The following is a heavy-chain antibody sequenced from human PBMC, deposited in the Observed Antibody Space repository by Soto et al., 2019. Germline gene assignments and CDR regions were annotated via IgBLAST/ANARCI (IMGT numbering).Heavy chain of an antibody. CDR2: INSDGSST. CDR1: GFTFSSYW. V-gene: IGHV3-74*01. D-gene: IGHD3-10*01. Sequence: PGGSLRLSCAASGFTFSSYWMHWVRQAPGKGLVWVSRINSDGSSTSYADSVKGRFTISRDNAKNTLCLQMNSLRAEDTAVYYCASMVRGVIITTYGMDVWGQGTTVTVSS. CDR3: ASMVRGVIITTYGMDV. J-gene: IGHJ6*02.